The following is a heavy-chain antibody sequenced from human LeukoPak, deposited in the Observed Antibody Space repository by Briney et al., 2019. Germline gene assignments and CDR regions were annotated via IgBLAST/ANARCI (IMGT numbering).Heavy chain of an antibody. D-gene: IGHD3-10*01. J-gene: IGHJ4*02. CDR2: IGGGGDRV. Sequence: GGSLRLSCAASGFSFNNYAMTWVRQAPGKGLEWVSIIGGGGDRVYYVDSVKGRFTVSRDNPENTLHLQMNSLRAEDTAVYYCARGQSSYGSGNHYYYYFDYWGQGTLVTVSS. V-gene: IGHV3-23*01. CDR3: ARGQSSYGSGNHYYYYFDY. CDR1: GFSFNNYA.